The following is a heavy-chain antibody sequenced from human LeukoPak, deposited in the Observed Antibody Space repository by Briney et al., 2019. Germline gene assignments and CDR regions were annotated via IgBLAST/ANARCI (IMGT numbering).Heavy chain of an antibody. D-gene: IGHD3-22*01. Sequence: SETLPLTCTVSGGSISTSIYFWGWVRQPPGKGLEWIGSIYHRGSTYYNPSLKSPATISVDTSKNQFSLKLSSVTAADTAVYYCANYYYDTVWFDSWGQGILVTVSS. J-gene: IGHJ5*01. CDR2: IYHRGST. CDR3: ANYYYDTVWFDS. V-gene: IGHV4-39*01. CDR1: GGSISTSIYF.